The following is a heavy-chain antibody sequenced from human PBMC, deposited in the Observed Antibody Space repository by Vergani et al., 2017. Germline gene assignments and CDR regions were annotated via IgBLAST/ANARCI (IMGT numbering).Heavy chain of an antibody. V-gene: IGHV3-21*01. Sequence: EVQLVESGVGLVKPGGSLRLSCVASGFTFGSYSMNWVRQAPGKVLEWVSFISSSSSYRYYADSVKGRFTISRDNGEYSLLLQMNSLRPEDTAVYYCASGVPGYQLATQYFQHWGQGTLVTVSS. CDR2: ISSSSSYR. CDR1: GFTFGSYS. D-gene: IGHD2-2*01. CDR3: ASGVPGYQLATQYFQH. J-gene: IGHJ1*01.